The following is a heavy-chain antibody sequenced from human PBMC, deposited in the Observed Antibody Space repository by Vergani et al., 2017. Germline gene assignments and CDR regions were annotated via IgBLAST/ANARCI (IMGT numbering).Heavy chain of an antibody. V-gene: IGHV1-2*02. CDR3: ARERLTMVRGVLLRAAPYNWFDP. CDR1: GYTFTGYY. J-gene: IGHJ5*02. Sequence: QVQLVQSGAEVKKPGASVKVSCKASGYTFTGYYMHWVRQAPGQGLEWMGWINPNSGGTNYAQKFQGRVTMTRDTSISTAYMELSRLRSDDTAVYYCARERLTMVRGVLLRAAPYNWFDPWGQGTLVTVSS. D-gene: IGHD3-10*01. CDR2: INPNSGGT.